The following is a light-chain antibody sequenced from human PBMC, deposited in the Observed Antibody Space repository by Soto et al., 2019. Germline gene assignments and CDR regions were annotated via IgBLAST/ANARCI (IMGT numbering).Light chain of an antibody. CDR3: ISYRSGTTLV. J-gene: IGLJ3*02. CDR1: SSDVGGYNY. CDR2: EVT. Sequence: QSVLTQPASVSGSPGQSISISCTGTSSDVGGYNYVSWYRQHPGKAPKLIIYEVTNRPPGVSNRFSGSKSGNTASLTISGLQAGDEADYYCISYRSGTTLVFGGGTKLTVL. V-gene: IGLV2-14*01.